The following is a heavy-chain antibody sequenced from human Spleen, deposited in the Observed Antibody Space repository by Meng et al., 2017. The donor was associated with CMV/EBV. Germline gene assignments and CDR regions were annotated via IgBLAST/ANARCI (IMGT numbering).Heavy chain of an antibody. CDR1: GFSLSDARMG. D-gene: IGHD6-6*01. V-gene: IGHV2-26*01. J-gene: IGHJ3*02. Sequence: SGPTLVKPTETLTLTCSVSGFSLSDARMGVSWIRQPPGKALEWLAHIFSNGEKSYSTSLKSRLTITKDTSKNQVVLTMTNMDPVDTATYYCAHIRDSLVDAFDIWGQGTMVTVSS. CDR3: AHIRDSLVDAFDI. CDR2: IFSNGEK.